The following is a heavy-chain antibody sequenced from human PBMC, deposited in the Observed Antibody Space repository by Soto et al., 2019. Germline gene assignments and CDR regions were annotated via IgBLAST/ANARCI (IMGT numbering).Heavy chain of an antibody. V-gene: IGHV1-8*01. D-gene: IGHD6-13*01. CDR2: MNPNSGNT. CDR1: VYTFTSYD. CDR3: ARERSAAGTGWFDP. Sequence: QVQLVQSGAEVKKPGASVKVSCKASVYTFTSYDINWVRQATGQGLEWMGWMNPNSGNTGYAQEFQGRVTMTRNTSISTAYMELSSLRSEDTAVYYCARERSAAGTGWFDPWGQGTLVTVSS. J-gene: IGHJ5*02.